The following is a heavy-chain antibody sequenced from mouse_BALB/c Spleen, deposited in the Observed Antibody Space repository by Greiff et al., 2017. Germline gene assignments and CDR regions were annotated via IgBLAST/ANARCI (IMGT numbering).Heavy chain of an antibody. D-gene: IGHD2-14*01. CDR3: ARYRHYAMDY. J-gene: IGHJ4*01. Sequence: EVKLQQSGPELVKPGASVKIPCKASGYTFTDYNMDWVKQSHGKSLEWIGDINPNNGGTIYNQKFKGKATLTVDKSSSTAYMELRSLTSEDTAVYYCARYRHYAMDYWGQGTSVTVSS. CDR2: INPNNGGT. V-gene: IGHV1-18*01. CDR1: GYTFTDYN.